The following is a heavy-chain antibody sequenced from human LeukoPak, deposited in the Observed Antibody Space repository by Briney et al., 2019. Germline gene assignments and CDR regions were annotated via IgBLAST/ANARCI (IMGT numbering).Heavy chain of an antibody. D-gene: IGHD3-22*01. CDR2: ISSSGSTI. CDR1: GFTFSDYY. V-gene: IGHV3-11*01. Sequence: GGSLRLSCAASGFTFSDYYMSWIRQAPGKGLEWVSYISSSGSTIYYADSVKGRFTISRDNAKNSLYLQMSSLRAEDTAVYYCARDTTNYYDSSGTLDYWGQGTLVTVSS. J-gene: IGHJ4*02. CDR3: ARDTTNYYDSSGTLDY.